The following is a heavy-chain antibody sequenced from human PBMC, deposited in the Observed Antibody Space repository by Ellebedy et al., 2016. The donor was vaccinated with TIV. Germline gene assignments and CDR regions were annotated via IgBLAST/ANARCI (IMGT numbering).Heavy chain of an antibody. CDR3: TTGLGKTDFDY. D-gene: IGHD7-27*01. CDR2: IKSKTDGGTR. J-gene: IGHJ4*02. Sequence: GESLKIPXAASGFTFSNAWMSWVRQAPGKGLEWVGRIKSKTDGGTRDFAAPVKGRFNISRDDSKNTLYVQMSSLKTEDTAVYYCTTGLGKTDFDYWGRGTLVTVSS. V-gene: IGHV3-15*01. CDR1: GFTFSNAW.